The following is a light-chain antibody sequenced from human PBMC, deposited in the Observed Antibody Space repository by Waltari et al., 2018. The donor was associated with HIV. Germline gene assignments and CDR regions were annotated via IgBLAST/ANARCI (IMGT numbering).Light chain of an antibody. CDR3: QSYVSSVNFV. J-gene: IGLJ3*02. CDR2: ANP. CDR1: SSNIGAAYD. Sequence: QSVLTQPPSVSGAPGQTVTIACTGSSSNIGAAYDVHWYQQGPGTAPKLLIYANPNRPSGVPYRFSGSRSGASASLSRSGVENEDEADYYCQSYVSSVNFVFGGGTRVTVL. V-gene: IGLV1-40*01.